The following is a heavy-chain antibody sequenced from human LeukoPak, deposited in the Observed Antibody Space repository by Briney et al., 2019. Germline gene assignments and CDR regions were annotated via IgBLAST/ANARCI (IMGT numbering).Heavy chain of an antibody. D-gene: IGHD3-10*01. Sequence: GGSLRLSCAASGFTFDDYGMSWVRQAPGKGLEWVPGINWNGGSTGYADSVKGRFTISRDNAKNSLYLQMNSLRAEDTALYYCARALPRYGSGSSDYWGQGTLVTVSS. J-gene: IGHJ4*02. CDR1: GFTFDDYG. CDR3: ARALPRYGSGSSDY. V-gene: IGHV3-20*04. CDR2: INWNGGST.